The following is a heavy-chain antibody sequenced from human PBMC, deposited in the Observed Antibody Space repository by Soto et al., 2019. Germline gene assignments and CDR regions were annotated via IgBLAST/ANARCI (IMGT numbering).Heavy chain of an antibody. D-gene: IGHD1-1*01. Sequence: QVQLVQSGAEVKKPGASVKVSCKASGYTFTSYDINWVRQATGQGLEWMGWMNPNSGNTGYAQKFQGRVTMTRNTSISTPYMELRSLRSEDTAVYYCARERTGTTSMDVWGQGTRVTVSS. V-gene: IGHV1-8*01. CDR3: ARERTGTTSMDV. CDR2: MNPNSGNT. J-gene: IGHJ6*02. CDR1: GYTFTSYD.